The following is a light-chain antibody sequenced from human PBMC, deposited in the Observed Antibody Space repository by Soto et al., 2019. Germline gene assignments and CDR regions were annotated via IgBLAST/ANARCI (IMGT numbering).Light chain of an antibody. CDR1: QSVRSNF. V-gene: IGKV3-20*01. J-gene: IGKJ1*01. Sequence: EIVLTQSPGTLSMSPGERATLSCRASQSVRSNFLAWYQQKPGQAPRLLIYGASNRATSIPDRFSGSGSGTDFTLTLTRLEPEDFAMYYCQRYDSLRTFGQGTKVDIK. CDR2: GAS. CDR3: QRYDSLRT.